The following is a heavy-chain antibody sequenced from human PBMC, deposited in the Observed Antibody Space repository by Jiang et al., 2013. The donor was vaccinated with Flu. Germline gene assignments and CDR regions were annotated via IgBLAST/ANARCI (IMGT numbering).Heavy chain of an antibody. Sequence: GSGLVKPSQTLSLTCTVSGGSISSGDYYWSWIRQPPGKGLEWIGYIYYSGSTYYNPSLKSRVTISVDTSKNQFSLKLSSVTAADTAVYYCARTYQTIVVVPAATKDYYMDVWGKRDHGHRLL. V-gene: IGHV4-30-4*01. CDR2: IYYSGST. D-gene: IGHD2-2*01. CDR1: GGSISSGDYY. J-gene: IGHJ6*03. CDR3: ARTYQTIVVVPAATKDYYMDV.